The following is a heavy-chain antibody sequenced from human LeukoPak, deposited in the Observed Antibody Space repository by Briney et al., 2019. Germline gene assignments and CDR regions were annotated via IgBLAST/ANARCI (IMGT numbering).Heavy chain of an antibody. CDR3: ARFPFDTIDY. CDR1: GGSISSYY. CDR2: IYYSGST. Sequence: SETLSLTFTVSGGSISSYYWSWIRQPPGKGLEWIGYIYYSGSTNYNPSLKSRVTISVDTSKNQFSLKLSSVTAADTAVYYCARFPFDTIDYWGQGTLVTVSS. V-gene: IGHV4-59*01. J-gene: IGHJ4*02. D-gene: IGHD1-26*01.